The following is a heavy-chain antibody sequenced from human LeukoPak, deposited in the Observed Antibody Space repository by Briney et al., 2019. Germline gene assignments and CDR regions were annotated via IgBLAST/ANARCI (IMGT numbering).Heavy chain of an antibody. CDR2: IIPIFGTP. Sequence: SVKVSCKASGGTFSSYTISWVRQAPGQGLEWMGGIIPIFGTPHYAQTFQGRVTITTDESTSTAYMELSSLRSEDTAVYYCARDEQDSSSWYARWFDPWGQGTLVTVSS. D-gene: IGHD6-13*01. J-gene: IGHJ5*02. V-gene: IGHV1-69*05. CDR3: ARDEQDSSSWYARWFDP. CDR1: GGTFSSYT.